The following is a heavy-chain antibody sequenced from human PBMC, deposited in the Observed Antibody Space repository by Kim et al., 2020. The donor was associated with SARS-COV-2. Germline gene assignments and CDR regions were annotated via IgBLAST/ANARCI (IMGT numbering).Heavy chain of an antibody. D-gene: IGHD2-2*01. CDR3: ARAIPEVVVPGFCDY. Sequence: KLQGRVTMTTDTSTSTAYMELRSLRSDDTAVYYCARAIPEVVVPGFCDYWGQGTLVTVSS. V-gene: IGHV1-18*01. J-gene: IGHJ4*02.